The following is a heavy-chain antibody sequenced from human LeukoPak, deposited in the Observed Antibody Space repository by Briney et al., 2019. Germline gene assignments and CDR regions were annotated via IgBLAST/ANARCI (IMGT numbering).Heavy chain of an antibody. CDR3: ARDFYSSGWVEY. J-gene: IGHJ4*02. D-gene: IGHD6-19*01. V-gene: IGHV3-21*04. Sequence: SGGSLRLSCAASGFTFSSYSMNWVRQAPGKGLEWVSSISSSSSYIYYADSVKGRFTISRDNAKNSLYLQMNSLRAEDTAVYYCARDFYSSGWVEYWGQGTLVTVSS. CDR2: ISSSSSYI. CDR1: GFTFSSYS.